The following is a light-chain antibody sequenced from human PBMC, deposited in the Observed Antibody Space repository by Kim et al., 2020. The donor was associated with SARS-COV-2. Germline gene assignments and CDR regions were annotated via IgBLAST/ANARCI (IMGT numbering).Light chain of an antibody. CDR2: DAS. CDR1: QGISGW. CDR3: QQYSSYSWT. Sequence: ASIGDRVTITCRARQGISGWLAWYQQQPGQAPKLLMFDASTLGNGVPSRFSGSGSGTEFTLTISSLQPDDFATYYCQQYSSYSWTFGQGTRVDIK. V-gene: IGKV1-5*01. J-gene: IGKJ1*01.